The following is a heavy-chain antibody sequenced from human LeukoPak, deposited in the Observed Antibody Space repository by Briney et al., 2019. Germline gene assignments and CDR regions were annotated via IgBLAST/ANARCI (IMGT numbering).Heavy chain of an antibody. CDR2: ISGSGGST. V-gene: IGHV3-23*01. Sequence: HPGGSLRLSCAASGFTFSSYGMSWVRQAPGKGLEWVSAISGSGGSTYYADSVKGRFTISRDNAKSSLYLQMNSLRAEDTAVYYCARGVAGYSSGWDVRNYYFDYWGQGSLVTVSS. CDR3: ARGVAGYSSGWDVRNYYFDY. D-gene: IGHD6-19*01. CDR1: GFTFSSYG. J-gene: IGHJ4*02.